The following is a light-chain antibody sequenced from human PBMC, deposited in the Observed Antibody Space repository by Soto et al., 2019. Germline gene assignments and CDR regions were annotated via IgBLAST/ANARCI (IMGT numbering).Light chain of an antibody. CDR2: DVS. J-gene: IGKJ4*01. CDR3: QQFNNYPALS. CDR1: QGIVSA. Sequence: AVQLTQSPSSLSASVGDRVTINCRASQGIVSALAWYQQKPGKTPKLLIYDVSTLESGVPSRFSGSGSGRDFTLTISSLQAEDFATYYCQQFNNYPALSFGGGTKVDIK. V-gene: IGKV1D-13*01.